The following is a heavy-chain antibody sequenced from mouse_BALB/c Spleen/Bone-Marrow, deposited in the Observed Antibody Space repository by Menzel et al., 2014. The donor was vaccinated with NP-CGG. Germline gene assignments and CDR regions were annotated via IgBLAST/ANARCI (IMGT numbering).Heavy chain of an antibody. V-gene: IGHV1-54*01. CDR2: INPGSGGT. Sequence: VQLQQSGAELVRPGTSVKVSCKASGYAFTNYLIEWVKQRPGQGLEWIGVINPGSGGTNYNEKFKGKATLTADKSSSTAYMQLSSLTSDDSAVYFCARGGDYGFMDYWCQGTSVTVSS. CDR3: ARGGDYGFMDY. D-gene: IGHD1-2*01. CDR1: GYAFTNYL. J-gene: IGHJ4*01.